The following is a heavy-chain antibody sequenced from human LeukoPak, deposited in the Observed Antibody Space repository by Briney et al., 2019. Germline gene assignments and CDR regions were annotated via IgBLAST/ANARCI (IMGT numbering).Heavy chain of an antibody. J-gene: IGHJ6*03. CDR3: ARSVEGYCSGGSCYYYSYYMDV. CDR2: ISSSGST. CDR1: GDSISSGDYY. D-gene: IGHD2-15*01. V-gene: IGHV4-61*02. Sequence: NSSETLSLTCTVSGDSISSGDYYWSWIRQPAGKGLEWIGRISSSGSTNYNPSLKSRVTISVDTSKNQFSLKLSSVTAADTAVYYCARSVEGYCSGGSCYYYSYYMDVWGKGTTVTVSS.